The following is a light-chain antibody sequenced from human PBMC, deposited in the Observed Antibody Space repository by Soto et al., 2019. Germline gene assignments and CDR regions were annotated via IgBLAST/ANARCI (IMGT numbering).Light chain of an antibody. J-gene: IGKJ1*01. CDR1: QSVRSDY. CDR3: QQYGSSPRT. V-gene: IGKV3-20*01. Sequence: EIVLTQSPGTLSLSPVERATLSCRASQSVRSDYLAWYQQKPGQAPRLHIYGASTRATGIPDRFTGSGSGTDFTLTISRLEPEDFAVYYCQQYGSSPRTFGQGTKVVIK. CDR2: GAS.